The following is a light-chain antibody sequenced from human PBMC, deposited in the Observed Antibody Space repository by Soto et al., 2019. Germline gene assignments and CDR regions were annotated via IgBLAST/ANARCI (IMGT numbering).Light chain of an antibody. CDR1: QSVNSK. CDR2: DAS. J-gene: IGKJ4*01. Sequence: ETVMTQSPATLSVSPGVRATLSCRASQSVNSKLAWYLQKPGQALRLLIHDASTRPTGIPVRFSGSGSGKEFTLTNSSLQSEDFAVYYYQQYNNWPLGFGGGTKVEIK. CDR3: QQYNNWPLG. V-gene: IGKV3-15*01.